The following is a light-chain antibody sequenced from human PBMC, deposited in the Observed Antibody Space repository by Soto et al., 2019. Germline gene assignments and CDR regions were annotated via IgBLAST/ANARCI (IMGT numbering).Light chain of an antibody. V-gene: IGKV1-5*01. J-gene: IGKJ5*01. Sequence: DIQMTQSPSTLSASVGDRVTITCRASQSFTTWLAWYQQTPGKAPKLLIYDASSLESGIPSRFSGSGSGTEFTLTISSLQPDDFATYYCQQYNSYPYTFGQGTRLESK. CDR1: QSFTTW. CDR2: DAS. CDR3: QQYNSYPYT.